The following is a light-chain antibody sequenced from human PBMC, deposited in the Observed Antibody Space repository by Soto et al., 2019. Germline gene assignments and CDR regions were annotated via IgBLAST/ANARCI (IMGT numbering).Light chain of an antibody. CDR3: QHYGGSPYT. V-gene: IGKV3-11*01. CDR2: DAS. J-gene: IGKJ2*01. CDR1: QSVSSS. Sequence: EIVLTQSPATLSLSPGERATLYCRASQSVSSSLAWYQQKPGQAPRLLIYDASNRATGIPVRFSGGGSGTDFTLTISSLEPEDFAVYYCQHYGGSPYTFGQGTKLEIK.